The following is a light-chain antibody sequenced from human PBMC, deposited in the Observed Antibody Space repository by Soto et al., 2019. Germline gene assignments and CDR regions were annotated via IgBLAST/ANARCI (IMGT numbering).Light chain of an antibody. Sequence: DIQMTQSPSTLSASVGDRVTITCRASQSISSWLAWYQQKPGKAPKLLIYDASILESGVPSRFSGSGSGTEFTLTISSLQTDDVATYYCQQYNSYSRTFGKGTKVEIK. CDR1: QSISSW. J-gene: IGKJ1*01. CDR3: QQYNSYSRT. CDR2: DAS. V-gene: IGKV1-5*01.